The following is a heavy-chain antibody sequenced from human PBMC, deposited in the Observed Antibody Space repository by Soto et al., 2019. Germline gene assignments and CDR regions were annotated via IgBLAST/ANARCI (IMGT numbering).Heavy chain of an antibody. D-gene: IGHD1-20*01. J-gene: IGHJ6*02. CDR3: ARGPITGRGGMDV. CDR1: GGTLSSYT. CDR2: IIPVFGTP. Sequence: QVQLVQSGAEVKKPGSSVKVSCKASGGTLSSYTFTWVRQAPGQGLEWMGGIIPVFGTPNYAENFQGRVKIIADESTSTAYMELSSLRSEDTAVYYCARGPITGRGGMDVWGQGTTVTVSS. V-gene: IGHV1-69*01.